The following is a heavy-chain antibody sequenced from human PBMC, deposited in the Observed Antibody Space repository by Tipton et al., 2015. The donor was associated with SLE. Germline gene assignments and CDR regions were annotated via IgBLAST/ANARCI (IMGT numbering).Heavy chain of an antibody. CDR3: AGGAAVDY. J-gene: IGHJ4*01. CDR2: IKQDGSQK. D-gene: IGHD6-25*01. CDR1: GFKFSDFE. V-gene: IGHV3-7*04. Sequence: GSLRLSCVGSGFKFSDFEMHWVRQAPGKGLEWVANIKQDGSQKYYVDSVKGRFTISRDNAKNSLYLQMNSLRAEDTAVYYCAGGAAVDYWGQGTLVTVSS.